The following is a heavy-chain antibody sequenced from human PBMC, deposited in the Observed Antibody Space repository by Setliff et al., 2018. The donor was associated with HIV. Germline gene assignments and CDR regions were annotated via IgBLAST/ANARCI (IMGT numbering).Heavy chain of an antibody. V-gene: IGHV3-7*01. CDR2: IKQDGSEK. CDR3: ARREYNYLPRAFDL. Sequence: QPGGSLRFSCGASGFTFSSHWMAWVRQAPGKGLEWVANIKQDGSEKYYMDSVKGRFTISRDNAKNSMYLQMNSLRAEDTAVYYCARREYNYLPRAFDLWGQGTTVTVS. CDR1: GFTFSSHW. J-gene: IGHJ3*01. D-gene: IGHD1-1*01.